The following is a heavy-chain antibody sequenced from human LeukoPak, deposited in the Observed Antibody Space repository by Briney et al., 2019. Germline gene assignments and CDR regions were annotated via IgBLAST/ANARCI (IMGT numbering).Heavy chain of an antibody. Sequence: PGGSLRLSCAAPGFTFSSYGMHWVRQAPGKGLEWVAVISYDGSNKYYADSVKGRFTISRDNSKNTLYLQMNSLRAEDTAVYYCAKDFYFMTTVTRADIDYWGQGTLVTVSS. CDR3: AKDFYFMTTVTRADIDY. CDR2: ISYDGSNK. J-gene: IGHJ4*02. V-gene: IGHV3-30*18. CDR1: GFTFSSYG. D-gene: IGHD4-17*01.